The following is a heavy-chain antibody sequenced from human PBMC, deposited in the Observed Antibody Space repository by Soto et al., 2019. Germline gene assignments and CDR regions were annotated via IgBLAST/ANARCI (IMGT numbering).Heavy chain of an antibody. D-gene: IGHD3-22*01. V-gene: IGHV4-59*01. CDR2: IYYSGST. CDR1: GGSISPYY. J-gene: IGHJ4*02. CDR3: ARASYYSDSFGYFLDS. Sequence: PSETLSLTCTVSGGSISPYYWSWIRQTPGKGLEWIAFIYYSGSTNHNPSLKSRVTISVDTSKNQCSLKLSSVTAADTAVYYCARASYYSDSFGYFLDSWGQGTLVTVS.